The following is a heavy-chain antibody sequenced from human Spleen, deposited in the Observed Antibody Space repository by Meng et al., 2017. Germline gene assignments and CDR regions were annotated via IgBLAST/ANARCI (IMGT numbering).Heavy chain of an antibody. Sequence: QVQRVQSGAEVKKPGASVKVSCKASGYTFTSNGLHWVRQAPGQRLEWMGWINAGNGDTKYSQNFQGRVTITRDTSASTAYMELSSLRSEDTAVYYCAREKSPGHFDYWGQGTLVTVSS. CDR3: AREKSPGHFDY. J-gene: IGHJ4*02. CDR2: INAGNGDT. CDR1: GYTFTSNG. V-gene: IGHV1-3*01.